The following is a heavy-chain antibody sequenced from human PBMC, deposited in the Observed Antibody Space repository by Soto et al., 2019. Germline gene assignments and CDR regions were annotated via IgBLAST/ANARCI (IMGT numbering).Heavy chain of an antibody. J-gene: IGHJ4*02. CDR2: INTDGSVT. CDR3: ARQTGLGATNY. CDR1: GFTFNNFW. Sequence: DVDLVESGGALVQPGGSLRLSCAGSGFTFNNFWMHWVRQAPGKGLVWVARINTDGSVTSHADSVKGRFTISRDNAKSTLSLQMNSLRAEDSAMYYCARQTGLGATNYWGRGTLVTVSS. D-gene: IGHD1-26*01. V-gene: IGHV3-74*01.